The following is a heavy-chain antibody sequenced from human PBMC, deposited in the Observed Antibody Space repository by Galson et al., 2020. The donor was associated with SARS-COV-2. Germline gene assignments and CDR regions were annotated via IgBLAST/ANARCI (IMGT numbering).Heavy chain of an antibody. CDR1: GGSFSGYY. CDR3: ARGGVKRTGSFYFDY. Sequence: SETLSLTCAVYGGSFSGYYWSWIRQPPGKGLEWLGEINHSGSTNYNPSLKSRVTISVDTSKNQFSLKLSSVTAADTAVYYCARGGVKRTGSFYFDYWGQGTLVTVSS. CDR2: INHSGST. D-gene: IGHD3-9*01. J-gene: IGHJ4*02. V-gene: IGHV4-34*01.